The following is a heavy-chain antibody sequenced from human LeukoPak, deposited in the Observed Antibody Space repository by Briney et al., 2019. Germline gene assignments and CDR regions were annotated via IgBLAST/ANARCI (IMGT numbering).Heavy chain of an antibody. CDR1: GFTFSTYV. CDR3: ASDYCGGDCSHI. J-gene: IGHJ4*02. Sequence: GGSLRLSCAASGFTFSTYVMTWVRQAPGKGLEWVSSIGGTGTTTYYADSLKGRFTISRDNSKNTVYLQMSSLRAEDTAVYYCASDYCGGDCSHIWGQGTLVTVSS. D-gene: IGHD2-21*02. V-gene: IGHV3-23*01. CDR2: IGGTGTTT.